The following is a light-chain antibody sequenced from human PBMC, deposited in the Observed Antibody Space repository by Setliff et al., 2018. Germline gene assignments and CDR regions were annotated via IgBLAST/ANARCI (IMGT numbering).Light chain of an antibody. CDR1: SSDVGGYNY. V-gene: IGLV2-8*01. Sequence: QSALTQPPSASGSPGQSVTISCTGTSSDVGGYNYVSWYQQHPGKAPKLMIYEVSKRPSGVPDRFSGSKSGNTASLTVSGLQAEDEADYYSSSYAGSNNPYVFGTGTKVTV. CDR3: SSYAGSNNPYV. CDR2: EVS. J-gene: IGLJ1*01.